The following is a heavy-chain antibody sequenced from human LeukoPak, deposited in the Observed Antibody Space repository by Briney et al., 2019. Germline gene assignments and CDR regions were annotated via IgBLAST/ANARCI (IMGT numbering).Heavy chain of an antibody. V-gene: IGHV3-30*18. D-gene: IGHD6-19*01. CDR3: AKDERWLSDY. J-gene: IGHJ4*02. CDR2: ISHDGSNK. CDR1: GFPFSDYG. Sequence: GGSLRLSCAASGFPFSDYGMYWVRQAPGKGLEWLAVISHDGSNKHYADSVKGRITISRDNSMNTLYLQMNSLTAEDTAVYYCAKDERWLSDYWGQGTLVTVSS.